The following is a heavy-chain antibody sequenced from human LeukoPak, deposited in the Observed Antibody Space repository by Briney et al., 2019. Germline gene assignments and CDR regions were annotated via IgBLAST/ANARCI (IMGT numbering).Heavy chain of an antibody. CDR3: ARVHDYSNPDFDY. CDR2: IIPIFGTA. J-gene: IGHJ4*02. V-gene: IGHV1-69*05. Sequence: SVKVSCKASGGTFSSYAISWVRQAPGQGLEWMGGIIPIFGTANYAQKFQGRVTITTDESTSTAYMELSSLRSEDTAVYYCARVHDYSNPDFDYWGQGTLVTVSS. CDR1: GGTFSSYA. D-gene: IGHD4-11*01.